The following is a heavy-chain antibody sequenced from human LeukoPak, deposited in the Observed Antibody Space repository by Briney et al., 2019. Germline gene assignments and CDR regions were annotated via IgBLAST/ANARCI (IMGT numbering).Heavy chain of an antibody. CDR3: ARGPHFDY. J-gene: IGHJ4*02. CDR2: INHSGGT. CDR1: GGSISSSSYY. Sequence: SETLSLTCTVSGGSISSSSYYWSWIRQPPGKGLEWIGEINHSGGTNYNPSLKSRVTISVDTSKNQFSLKLSSVTAADTAVYYCARGPHFDYWGQGTLVTVSS. V-gene: IGHV4-39*07.